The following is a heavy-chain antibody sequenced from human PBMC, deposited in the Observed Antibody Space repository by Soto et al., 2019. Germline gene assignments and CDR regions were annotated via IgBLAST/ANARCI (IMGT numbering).Heavy chain of an antibody. V-gene: IGHV3-53*01. CDR3: ATWLLREHAFDI. CDR2: LYIADGT. Sequence: DVQVVESGGSLIQPGGSLRLSCAASGFTVSGKKYITWVRQAPGQGLEWVSALYIADGTFYADSVRGRFTVSIDSSKNTVYLQMNNLSPEDTAVYFCATWLLREHAFDIWGLGTMVTVSS. J-gene: IGHJ3*02. CDR1: GFTVSGKKY. D-gene: IGHD2-15*01.